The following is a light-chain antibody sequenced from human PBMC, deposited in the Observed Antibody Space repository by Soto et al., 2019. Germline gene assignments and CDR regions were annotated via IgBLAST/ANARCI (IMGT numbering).Light chain of an antibody. CDR2: GAS. CDR3: QQYGGTPPIT. CDR1: QKISSRY. Sequence: EIVITHSPGTLSLSPGERATLSCRASQKISSRYLAWYLQKPGQAPRFLIYGASSRATGIPDRFSGSGSGTDFTLTISRLEPEDFAVYYCQQYGGTPPITFGQGTRLEIK. J-gene: IGKJ5*01. V-gene: IGKV3-20*01.